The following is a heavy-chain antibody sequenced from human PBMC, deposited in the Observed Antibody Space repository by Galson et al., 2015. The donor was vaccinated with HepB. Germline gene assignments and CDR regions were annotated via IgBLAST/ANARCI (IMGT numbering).Heavy chain of an antibody. CDR1: GFTFDTYA. J-gene: IGHJ4*02. CDR3: AKERREEFDY. CDR2: ISVTGGST. Sequence: SLRLSCAASGFTFDTYAMSWVRQAPGKGLEWVSAISVTGGSTYYADSVKGRFTIPRDTSKNTLFLQMNSRRAEDTAVYYCAKERREEFDYWGQGTLVTGSS. V-gene: IGHV3-23*01.